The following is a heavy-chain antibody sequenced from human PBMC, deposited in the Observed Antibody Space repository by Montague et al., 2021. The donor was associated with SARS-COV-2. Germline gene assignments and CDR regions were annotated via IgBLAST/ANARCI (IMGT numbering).Heavy chain of an antibody. CDR1: SGSIISSGYY. V-gene: IGHV4-39*02. J-gene: IGHJ4*02. CDR2: IYYSGAT. CDR3: ARGMSRGVTTPFDY. Sequence: SETLSLTCSVSSGSIISSGYYWGWIRQPPGKELEWIGNIYYSGATYYNPSLQSRGTISVDTSKNHSSLRLSSVTAADTAVYFCARGMSRGVTTPFDYWGQGSQVTVSS. D-gene: IGHD3-10*01.